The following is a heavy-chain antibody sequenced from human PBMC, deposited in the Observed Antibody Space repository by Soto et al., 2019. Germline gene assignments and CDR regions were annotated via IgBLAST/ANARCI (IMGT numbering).Heavy chain of an antibody. CDR3: ARGARNYYYFDC. D-gene: IGHD1-7*01. J-gene: IGHJ4*02. Sequence: EVQLVESGGGLVQPGGSLRLSCVASGFTFSNYWIYWVRQAPGKGLVWVSRINGDGSSTNYADSVKGQFTISRDNAKNTVYLQMNSLRVEDTAVYYCARGARNYYYFDCWGQGTLVTVSS. CDR1: GFTFSNYW. V-gene: IGHV3-74*01. CDR2: INGDGSST.